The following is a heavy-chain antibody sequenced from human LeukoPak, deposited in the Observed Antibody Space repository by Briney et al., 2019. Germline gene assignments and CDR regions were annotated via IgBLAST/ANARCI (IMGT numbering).Heavy chain of an antibody. D-gene: IGHD3-22*01. V-gene: IGHV4-61*02. CDR2: IYTSGSI. Sequence: SETLSLTCTVSGNSISSGDNYWSWIRQPAGKGLEWIGRIYTSGSINYNPSLKSRVTISGDTSKNQFSLRLSSVTAAVTAVYYCARASYSYDINGWVPFDYWGQGTLVTVSS. J-gene: IGHJ4*02. CDR3: ARASYSYDINGWVPFDY. CDR1: GNSISSGDNY.